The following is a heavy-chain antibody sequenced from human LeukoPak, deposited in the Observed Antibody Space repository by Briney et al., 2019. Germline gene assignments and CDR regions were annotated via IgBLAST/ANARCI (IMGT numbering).Heavy chain of an antibody. V-gene: IGHV3-7*03. Sequence: GGSLRLSCAASGFTFSSYSMNWVRQAPGKGLEWVGNIKRDGSEKNYADSVRGRFTISRDNAKNSLYLQMNSLRAEDTAVYYCARDGGNTGYDLFDYWGQGTLVTVSS. CDR1: GFTFSSYS. CDR3: ARDGGNTGYDLFDY. J-gene: IGHJ4*02. CDR2: IKRDGSEK. D-gene: IGHD5-12*01.